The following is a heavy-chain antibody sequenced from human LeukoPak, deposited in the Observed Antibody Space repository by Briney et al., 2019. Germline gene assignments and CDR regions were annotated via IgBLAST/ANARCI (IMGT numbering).Heavy chain of an antibody. CDR2: ISTSGSTT. CDR1: GFTFSDYE. CDR3: ARGALHVFDY. D-gene: IGHD3-10*02. V-gene: IGHV3-48*03. J-gene: IGHJ4*02. Sequence: GGSLRLSCAASGFTFSDYEINWVRQAPGKGLEWVSCISTSGSTTHYADSVKGRFTISRDNAKNSLFLQMNTLTAEDTAVYYCARGALHVFDYWGQGTPVTVSS.